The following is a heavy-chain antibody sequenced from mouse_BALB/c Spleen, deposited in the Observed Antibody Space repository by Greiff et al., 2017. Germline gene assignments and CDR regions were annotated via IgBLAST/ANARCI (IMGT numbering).Heavy chain of an antibody. CDR3: ARWDYYGSST. D-gene: IGHD1-1*01. J-gene: IGHJ2*01. CDR2: INPSSGYT. CDR1: GYTFTSYT. Sequence: VQLQQSAAELARPGASVKMSCKASGYTFTSYTMHWVKQRPGQGLEWIGYINPSSGYTEYNQKFKDKTTLTADKSSSTAYMQLSSLTSEDSAVYYCARWDYYGSSTGGQGTTLTVSS. V-gene: IGHV1-4*02.